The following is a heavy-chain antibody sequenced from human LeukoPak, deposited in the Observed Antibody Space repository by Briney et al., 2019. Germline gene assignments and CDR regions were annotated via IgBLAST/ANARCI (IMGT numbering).Heavy chain of an antibody. CDR2: IYYSGST. CDR1: GGSISSSSYY. D-gene: IGHD5-12*01. V-gene: IGHV4-39*07. J-gene: IGHJ5*02. Sequence: PSETLSLTCTVSGGSISSSSYYWGWIRQPPGKGLEWIGSIYYSGSTYYNPSLKSRVTISVDTSKNQFSLKLSSVTAADTAVYYCARVRVATKQNWFDPWGQGTLVTVSS. CDR3: ARVRVATKQNWFDP.